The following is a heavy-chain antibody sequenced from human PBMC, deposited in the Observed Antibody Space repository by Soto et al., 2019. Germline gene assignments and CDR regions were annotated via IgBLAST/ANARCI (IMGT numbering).Heavy chain of an antibody. V-gene: IGHV3-74*01. CDR2: ISSDGSRT. CDR3: ARVYSSLSSYDY. CDR1: GFTFSTFW. J-gene: IGHJ4*02. Sequence: EVQLVESGGGLVQPGGSLRLSCAASGFTFSTFWMHWVRQAPGKGLVWVSRISSDGSRTSYADSVKGRFTISRDNAKNTLYPQMNSLRAEDTAIYYCARVYSSLSSYDYWGQGTLVTVCS. D-gene: IGHD5-18*01.